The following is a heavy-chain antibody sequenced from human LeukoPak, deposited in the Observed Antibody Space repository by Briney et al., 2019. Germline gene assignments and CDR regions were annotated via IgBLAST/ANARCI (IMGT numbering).Heavy chain of an antibody. J-gene: IGHJ6*02. V-gene: IGHV1-69*02. CDR3: ARGHQPPYYGMDV. Sequence: SVKVSCKASGGTFSSYTISWVRQAPGQGVEWMGRIIPILGIANYAQKFQGRVTITADKSTSTAYMELSSLTSEDTAVFYCARGHQPPYYGMDVWGQGTTVTVSS. CDR2: IIPILGIA. CDR1: GGTFSSYT.